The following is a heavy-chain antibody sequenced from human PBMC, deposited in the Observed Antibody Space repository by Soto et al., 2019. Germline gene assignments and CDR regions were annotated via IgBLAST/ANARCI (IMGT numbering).Heavy chain of an antibody. J-gene: IGHJ6*02. CDR1: GYTFTGYY. Sequence: ASVKVSCKASGYTFTGYYMHWVRQAPGQGLEWMGWINPNSGGTNYAQKLQGGVTMTGDTSISTAFMELSRLRSDDTAVYYFAREERGPVGAAAGTTFPYYYYGMDVWGQGTTVTVSS. CDR2: INPNSGGT. D-gene: IGHD6-13*01. V-gene: IGHV1-2*02. CDR3: AREERGPVGAAAGTTFPYYYYGMDV.